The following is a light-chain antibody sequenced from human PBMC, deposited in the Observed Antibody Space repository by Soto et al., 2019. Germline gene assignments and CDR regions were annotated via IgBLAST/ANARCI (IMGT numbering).Light chain of an antibody. Sequence: QSALTQPASVSGSPGQSITISCTGTSSDVGSYNLVSWYQQHPGKAPKLMIYEVSKRPSGVSNRFSGSKSGNTASLTISGLQAEDEADYFCCSYAGTYTVIFGGGTKVTVL. CDR2: EVS. J-gene: IGLJ2*01. CDR3: CSYAGTYTVI. CDR1: SSDVGSYNL. V-gene: IGLV2-23*02.